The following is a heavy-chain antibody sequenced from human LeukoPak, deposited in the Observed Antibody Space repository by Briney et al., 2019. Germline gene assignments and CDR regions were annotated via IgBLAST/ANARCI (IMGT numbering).Heavy chain of an antibody. CDR1: GYTFTSYY. V-gene: IGHV1-2*02. Sequence: GASVKVSCKASGYTFTSYYMHWVRQAPGKGLEWMGGFDPEDGETIYAQKFQGRVTVTRDTSISTAYMELSRLRSDDTAVYYCARDRSYGPGGWFDPWGQGTLATVSS. CDR2: FDPEDGET. J-gene: IGHJ5*02. CDR3: ARDRSYGPGGWFDP. D-gene: IGHD2-2*01.